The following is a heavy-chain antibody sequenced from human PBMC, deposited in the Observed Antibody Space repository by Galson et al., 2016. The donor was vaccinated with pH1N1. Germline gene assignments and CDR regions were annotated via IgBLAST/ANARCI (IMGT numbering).Heavy chain of an antibody. CDR1: GFTFSTYW. Sequence: YLRLSCADSGFTFSTYWMTWVRQIPGKGLQWLANIKQDGSVKHYVDSVKGRFTISRDNAKNSLYLQMNSLRAEDTAVYYCARERAGAFHLWGQGTTVIVSS. CDR2: IKQDGSVK. J-gene: IGHJ3*01. CDR3: ARERAGAFHL. V-gene: IGHV3-7*01.